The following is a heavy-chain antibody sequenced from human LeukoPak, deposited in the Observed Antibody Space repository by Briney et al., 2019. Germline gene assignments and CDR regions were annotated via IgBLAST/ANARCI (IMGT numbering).Heavy chain of an antibody. J-gene: IGHJ4*02. Sequence: GGSLRLSCAASGFSFSSYGMGWVRQAPGKGLEWISAVSVGGGRTDYADSVKGRFIISRDNSKNMLYLQMNSLRADDTAVYYCARGGLSPLDYWGQGNLVTVSS. V-gene: IGHV3-23*01. CDR3: ARGGLSPLDY. CDR1: GFSFSSYG. CDR2: VSVGGGRT. D-gene: IGHD3-16*01.